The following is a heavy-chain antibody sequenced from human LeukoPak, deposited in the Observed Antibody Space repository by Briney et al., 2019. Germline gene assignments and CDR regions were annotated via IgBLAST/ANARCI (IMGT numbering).Heavy chain of an antibody. CDR1: GGSISSYY. CDR2: IYYSGST. V-gene: IGHV4-59*01. Sequence: SETLSLTCTVSGGSISSYYWSWIRQPPGKGLEWIGYIYYSGSTNYNPSPKSRVTISVDTSKNQFSLKLSSVTAADTAVYYCAIRIAAAGTWGYWGQGTLVTVSS. J-gene: IGHJ4*02. D-gene: IGHD6-13*01. CDR3: AIRIAAAGTWGY.